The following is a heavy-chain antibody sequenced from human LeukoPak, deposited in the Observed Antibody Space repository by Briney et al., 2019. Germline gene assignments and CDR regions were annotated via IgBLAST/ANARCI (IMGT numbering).Heavy chain of an antibody. Sequence: SETLSLTCTVSGGSISSYYWSWIRQPPGKGLEWIGYIYYSGSTNYNPSLKSRVTMSVDTSKNQFSLKLSSVTAADTAVYYCARDRGFVVGATSFDYWGQGTLVTVSS. CDR1: GGSISSYY. CDR2: IYYSGST. J-gene: IGHJ4*02. V-gene: IGHV4-59*12. CDR3: ARDRGFVVGATSFDY. D-gene: IGHD1-26*01.